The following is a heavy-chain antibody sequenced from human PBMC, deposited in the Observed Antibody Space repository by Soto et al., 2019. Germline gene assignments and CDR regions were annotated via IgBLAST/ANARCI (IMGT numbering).Heavy chain of an antibody. Sequence: SETLSLTCTVSGGSVSSGSYYWSWIRQPPGKGLEWIGYIYYSGSTNYNPSLKSRVTISVDTSKNQFSLKLSSVTAADTAVYYCARGSQQWLVFWYFDYWGQGTLVTVSS. CDR2: IYYSGST. CDR1: GGSVSSGSYY. D-gene: IGHD6-19*01. CDR3: ARGSQQWLVFWYFDY. V-gene: IGHV4-61*01. J-gene: IGHJ4*02.